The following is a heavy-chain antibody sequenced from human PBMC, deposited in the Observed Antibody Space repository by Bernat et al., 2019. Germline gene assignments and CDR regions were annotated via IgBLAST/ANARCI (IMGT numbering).Heavy chain of an antibody. V-gene: IGHV3-30-3*01. J-gene: IGHJ6*02. CDR3: ARGGDIVVVPAAILMGMDV. CDR2: ISYDGSNK. D-gene: IGHD2-2*02. CDR1: GFTFSSYA. Sequence: QVQLVESGGGVVQSGRSLRLSCAASGFTFSSYAMHWVRQAPGKGLEWVAVISYDGSNKYYADSVKGRFTISRDNSKNTLYLQMNSLRAEDTAVYYCARGGDIVVVPAAILMGMDVWGQGTMVTVSS.